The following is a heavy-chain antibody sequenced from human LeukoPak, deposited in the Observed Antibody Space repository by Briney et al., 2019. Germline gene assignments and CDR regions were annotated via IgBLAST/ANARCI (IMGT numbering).Heavy chain of an antibody. Sequence: GGSLRLSCAASGFTFITYAMSWVRQAPGKGLGWVSAISGSGGSTYYADSVKGRFTISRDDSKNTLYLQMNSLRAEDTAVYYCAKAVKGANYFDYWGQGTLVTVSS. D-gene: IGHD4-11*01. V-gene: IGHV3-23*01. CDR1: GFTFITYA. CDR3: AKAVKGANYFDY. CDR2: ISGSGGST. J-gene: IGHJ4*02.